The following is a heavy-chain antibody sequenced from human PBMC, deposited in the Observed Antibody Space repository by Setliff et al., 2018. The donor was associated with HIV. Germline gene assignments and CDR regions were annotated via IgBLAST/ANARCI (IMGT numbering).Heavy chain of an antibody. CDR2: ISNTGTT. D-gene: IGHD6-6*01. V-gene: IGHV4-39*01. Sequence: SETLSLTCSVDGDSINSRNFYWGWIRQAPGQGLEWIASISNTGTTFYNPSRKRRATISVDTSTSKFSLSLPSVTAADTALYFCARQHISGRHFDSWGQGTLVTVSS. J-gene: IGHJ4*02. CDR1: GDSINSRNFY. CDR3: ARQHISGRHFDS.